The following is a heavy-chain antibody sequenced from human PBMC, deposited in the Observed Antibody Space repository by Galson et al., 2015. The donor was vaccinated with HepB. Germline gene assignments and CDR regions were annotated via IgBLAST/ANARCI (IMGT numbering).Heavy chain of an antibody. Sequence: SVKVSCKASGGTFSSYAISWVRQAPGQGLEWMGGIIPIFGTANYAQKFQGRVTITADKSTSTAYMELSSLRSEDTAVYYCARGMGYYYDSSGYYPGDYWGQGTLVTVSS. CDR2: IIPIFGTA. D-gene: IGHD3-22*01. CDR1: GGTFSSYA. J-gene: IGHJ4*02. CDR3: ARGMGYYYDSSGYYPGDY. V-gene: IGHV1-69*06.